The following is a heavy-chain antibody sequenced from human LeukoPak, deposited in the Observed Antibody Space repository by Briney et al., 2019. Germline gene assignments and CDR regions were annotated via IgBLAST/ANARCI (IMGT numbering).Heavy chain of an antibody. D-gene: IGHD5-18*01. CDR1: GFTFSSYE. CDR3: ARQYISGQWYFDY. Sequence: SGGSLRLSCAASGFTFSSYEMNWVRQAPGKGLEWVSYISSSGSTIYYADSVKGRFTISRDNAKNSLYLQMNSLIPEDTAVYYCARQYISGQWYFDYWGQGTLVTVSS. J-gene: IGHJ4*02. CDR2: ISSSGSTI. V-gene: IGHV3-48*03.